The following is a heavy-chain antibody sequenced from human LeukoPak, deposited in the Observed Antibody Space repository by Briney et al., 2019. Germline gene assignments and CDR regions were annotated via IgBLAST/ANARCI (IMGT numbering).Heavy chain of an antibody. D-gene: IGHD2-21*02. CDR3: ARAAYCGGDCYLPPFDY. CDR2: INHSGST. V-gene: IGHV4-34*01. J-gene: IGHJ4*02. CDR1: GGSFSGYY. Sequence: SETLSLTCAVYGGSFSGYYWSWIRQPPGKGLEWIGEINHSGSTNYNPSLKSRVTISVDTSKNQFSLKLSSVTAADTAVYYCARAAYCGGDCYLPPFDYWGQGTLVTVSS.